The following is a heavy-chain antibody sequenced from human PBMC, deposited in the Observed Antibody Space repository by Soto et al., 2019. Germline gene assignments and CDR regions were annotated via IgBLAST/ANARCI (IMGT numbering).Heavy chain of an antibody. J-gene: IGHJ4*02. Sequence: GGSLRLSCAATGFSFAGYALTWVRQAPGKGLEWLSAVSGGGASTYYADSVRGRFSISRDVSGNMIYLQLNRLTAGDTATYYCAKTQTFNGYYGGFDAWGQGXRVTVS. D-gene: IGHD3-3*01. CDR3: AKTQTFNGYYGGFDA. CDR2: VSGGGAST. V-gene: IGHV3-23*01. CDR1: GFSFAGYA.